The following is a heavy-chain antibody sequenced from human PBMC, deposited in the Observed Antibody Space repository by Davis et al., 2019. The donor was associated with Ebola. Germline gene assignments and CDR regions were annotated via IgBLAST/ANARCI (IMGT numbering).Heavy chain of an antibody. CDR1: GFTFSAYS. CDR2: ISDSSTTI. V-gene: IGHV3-48*04. Sequence: GESLKISCAASGFTFSAYSMNWVRQAPGKGLEWVSYISDSSTTIYYADSVKGRFTISRDNAKNSAYLQMNSLRVDDTAVYYCASWGALGPFDYWGQGTLVTVSS. J-gene: IGHJ4*02. CDR3: ASWGALGPFDY. D-gene: IGHD1-26*01.